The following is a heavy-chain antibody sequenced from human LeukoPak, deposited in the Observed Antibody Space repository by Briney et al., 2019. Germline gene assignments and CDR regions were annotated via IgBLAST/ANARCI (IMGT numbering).Heavy chain of an antibody. Sequence: PSETLSLTCTVSDGSISNSFWNWIRQSPGRRLEWIGYISSSGTTNYNPSLKSRVTMSVDTSKNQFSLKLNSVTAADTAVYYCALSRGYFDSSLPSYYYYMAVWGKGTTVTVSS. CDR2: ISSSGTT. CDR3: ALSRGYFDSSLPSYYYYMAV. V-gene: IGHV4-59*01. CDR1: DGSISNSF. D-gene: IGHD3-9*01. J-gene: IGHJ6*03.